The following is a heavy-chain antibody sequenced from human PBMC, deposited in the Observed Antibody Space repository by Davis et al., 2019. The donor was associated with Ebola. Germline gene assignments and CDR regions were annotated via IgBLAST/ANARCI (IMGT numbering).Heavy chain of an antibody. CDR2: INPSGGST. V-gene: IGHV1-46*01. CDR3: ARNPLRSTRGWFDP. Sequence: ASVKVSCKASGCTFTSYYMHWVRQAPGQGLEWMGIINPSGGSTSYAQKFQGRVTMTTDTSTSTAYMELRSLRSDETAVYYCARNPLRSTRGWFDPWGQGTLVTVSS. J-gene: IGHJ5*02. D-gene: IGHD4-17*01. CDR1: GCTFTSYY.